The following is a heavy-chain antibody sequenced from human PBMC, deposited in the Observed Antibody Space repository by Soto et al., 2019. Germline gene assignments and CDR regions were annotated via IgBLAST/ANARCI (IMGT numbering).Heavy chain of an antibody. V-gene: IGHV1-69*13. CDR1: GGTFSSYA. Sequence: XSVKVSCKASGGTFSSYAISWVRQAPGQGLEWMGGIIPIFGTANYAQKFQGRVTITADESTSTAYMELSSLRSEDTAVYYCASSNYGHNWFDPWGQGTLVTVSS. CDR2: IIPIFGTA. CDR3: ASSNYGHNWFDP. D-gene: IGHD4-4*01. J-gene: IGHJ5*02.